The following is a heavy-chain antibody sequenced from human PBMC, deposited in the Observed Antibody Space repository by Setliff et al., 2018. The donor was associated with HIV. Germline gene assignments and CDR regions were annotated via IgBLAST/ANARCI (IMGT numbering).Heavy chain of an antibody. CDR1: GGSISGYY. CDR3: ARRARRSDDSWFAQAYSFNY. V-gene: IGHV4-39*02. J-gene: IGHJ4*02. D-gene: IGHD3-10*01. CDR2: VYYTGNT. Sequence: PSETLSLTCTVSGGSISGYYWGWIRQPPGKGLEWVGTVYYTGNTFYNPSLRNRVTISVDTSKNYLSLKVTSVSAADAATYFCARRARRSDDSWFAQAYSFNYWGQGALVTVSS.